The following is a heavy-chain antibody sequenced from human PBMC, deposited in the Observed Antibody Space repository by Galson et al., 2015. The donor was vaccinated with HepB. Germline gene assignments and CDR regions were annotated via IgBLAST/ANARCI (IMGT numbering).Heavy chain of an antibody. CDR3: ARRRNLMVRGVIGYYGMDV. Sequence: QSGAEVKKPGESLKISCKGSGYSFTSYWIGWVRQMPGKGLEWMGIIYPGDSDTRYSPSFQGQVTISADKSISTAYLQWSSLKASDTAMYYCARRRNLMVRGVIGYYGMDVWGQGTTVTVSS. CDR2: IYPGDSDT. V-gene: IGHV5-51*01. CDR1: GYSFTSYW. D-gene: IGHD3-10*01. J-gene: IGHJ6*02.